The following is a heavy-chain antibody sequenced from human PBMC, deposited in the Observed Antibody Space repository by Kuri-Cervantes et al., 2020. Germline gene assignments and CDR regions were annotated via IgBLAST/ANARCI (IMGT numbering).Heavy chain of an antibody. CDR1: GFTFRSYA. J-gene: IGHJ6*02. CDR3: ARGDSSSWLDYYYYGMDV. V-gene: IGHV3-7*01. Sequence: LSLTCAASGFTFRSYAMSWVRQAPGKGLEWVANIKQDGSEKYYVDSVKGRFTISRDNAKNSLYLQMNSLRAEDTAVYYCARGDSSSWLDYYYYGMDVWGQGTTVTVSS. CDR2: IKQDGSEK. D-gene: IGHD6-13*01.